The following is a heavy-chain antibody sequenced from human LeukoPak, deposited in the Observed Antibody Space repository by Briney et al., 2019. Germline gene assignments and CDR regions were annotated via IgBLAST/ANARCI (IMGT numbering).Heavy chain of an antibody. D-gene: IGHD2-2*01. J-gene: IGHJ3*02. CDR1: GGSINNYY. Sequence: SETLSLTCTVPGGSINNYYWTSIRQPAGKGLELIRHIYSSGSTNYNPSLKSRVTMSVDTSKNQFSLKLNSVTAADTAVYFCARLRCSGNTCASRGAFDIWGRGTMVTVSS. CDR3: ARLRCSGNTCASRGAFDI. CDR2: IYSSGST. V-gene: IGHV4-4*07.